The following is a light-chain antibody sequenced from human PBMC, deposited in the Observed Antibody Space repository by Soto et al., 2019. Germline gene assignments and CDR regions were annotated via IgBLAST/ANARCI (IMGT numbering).Light chain of an antibody. Sequence: QSALTQPASVSGSPGQSITISCGGTSSDVGAYIYVSWYQQYPGKAPKLIIYEVNNRPSGVSGRVSGSKSDTTAYLTISGLQAEDEADYYCSSYTSSSPYVFGTGTKVTVL. CDR2: EVN. V-gene: IGLV2-14*03. J-gene: IGLJ1*01. CDR3: SSYTSSSPYV. CDR1: SSDVGAYIY.